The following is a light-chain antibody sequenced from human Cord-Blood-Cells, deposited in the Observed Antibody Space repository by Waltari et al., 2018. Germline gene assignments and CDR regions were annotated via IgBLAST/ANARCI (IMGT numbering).Light chain of an antibody. V-gene: IGKV4-1*01. Sequence: DIVMTQSPDSLAVSLGERATINCKSSQSVLYNSNNTNYLAWYQQKPGQPPKLLIYWASTRESGVPDRFSGSGSGTDFTLTNSSLQAEDVAVYYCQQYYSTPHTFGQGTKLEIK. CDR3: QQYYSTPHT. CDR1: QSVLYNSNNTNY. J-gene: IGKJ2*01. CDR2: WAS.